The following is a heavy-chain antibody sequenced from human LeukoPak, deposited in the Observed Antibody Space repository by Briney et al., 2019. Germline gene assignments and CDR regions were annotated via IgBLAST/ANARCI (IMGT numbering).Heavy chain of an antibody. CDR1: GFTFSSYW. CDR2: IKQDGSDK. Sequence: GGSLRLSCAASGFTFSSYWMSWVRQAPGKGLEWVANIKQDGSDKNYVDSVQGRFTISRDNAKNSLYLQMNSLRAEDTAIYYCTRVGYIDEGIDYWGQGTLVTVSS. CDR3: TRVGYIDEGIDY. D-gene: IGHD5-24*01. J-gene: IGHJ4*02. V-gene: IGHV3-7*04.